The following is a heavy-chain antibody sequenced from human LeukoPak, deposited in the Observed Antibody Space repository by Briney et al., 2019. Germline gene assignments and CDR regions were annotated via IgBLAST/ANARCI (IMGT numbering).Heavy chain of an antibody. V-gene: IGHV4-38-2*01. CDR3: ARGIVVVAQLGFYFYYMDV. D-gene: IGHD2-15*01. CDR2: IYYSGST. CDR1: GFTFSRSWL. Sequence: GSLRLSCAASGFTFSRSWLTWVRQAPGKGLEWIGSIYYSGSTYYNPSLKSRVTISVDTSKNQFSLKLSSVTAADTAVYYCARGIVVVAQLGFYFYYMDVWGKGTTVTISS. J-gene: IGHJ6*03.